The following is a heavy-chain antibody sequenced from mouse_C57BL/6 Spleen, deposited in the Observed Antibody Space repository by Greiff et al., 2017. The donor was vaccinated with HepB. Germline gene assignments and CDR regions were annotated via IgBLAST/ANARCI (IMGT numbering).Heavy chain of an antibody. D-gene: IGHD2-4*01. CDR1: GFTFTDYY. CDR2: IRNKANGYTT. J-gene: IGHJ3*01. V-gene: IGHV7-3*01. CDR3: ASYDYERFAY. Sequence: EVKLVESGGGLVQPGGSLSLSCAASGFTFTDYYMSWVRQPPGKALEWLGFIRNKANGYTTEYSASVKGRFTISRDNSQSILYLQMNALRAEDSATYYCASYDYERFAYWGQGTLVTVSA.